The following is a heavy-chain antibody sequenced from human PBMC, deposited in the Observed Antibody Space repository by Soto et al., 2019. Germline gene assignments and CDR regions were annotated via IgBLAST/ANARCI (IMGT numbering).Heavy chain of an antibody. D-gene: IGHD2-15*01. CDR2: ISSSGSTI. J-gene: IGHJ3*02. Sequence: PGGSLRLSCAASGFTFSDYYMSWIRQAPGKGLEWVSYISSSGSTIYYADSVKGRFTISRDNAKNSLYLQMNSLRAEDTAVYYCAREVVVAAADAFDIWGQGTMVTVSS. V-gene: IGHV3-11*01. CDR1: GFTFSDYY. CDR3: AREVVVAAADAFDI.